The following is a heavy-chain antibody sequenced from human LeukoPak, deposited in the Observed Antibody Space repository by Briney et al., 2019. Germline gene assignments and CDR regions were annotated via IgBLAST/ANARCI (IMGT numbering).Heavy chain of an antibody. CDR2: IYPKSGGT. CDR1: GYTFADYY. J-gene: IGHJ5*02. V-gene: IGHV1-2*02. CDR3: AREPVTGTLNFFDP. D-gene: IGHD6-19*01. Sequence: GASVKISCKTSGYTFADYYIHWVRQAPGQGLEWMGWIYPKSGGTNSAQKFQGRVTMTRDTSLNTAYMELSRLISDDTAVYYCAREPVTGTLNFFDPWGQGALVTVTS.